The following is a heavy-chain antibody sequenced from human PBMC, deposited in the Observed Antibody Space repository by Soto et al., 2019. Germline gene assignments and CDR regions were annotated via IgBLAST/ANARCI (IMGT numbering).Heavy chain of an antibody. CDR3: AGVYCSGGGCYGIDY. Sequence: ASVKVSCKASGYTFTSYGISWVRQAPGQGLEWMGWISAYNGNTNYAQKLQGRVTMTTDTSTSTAYMELRSLRSDDTAVYYCAGVYCSGGGCYGIDYWGQGTLVTVS. CDR2: ISAYNGNT. V-gene: IGHV1-18*01. J-gene: IGHJ4*02. CDR1: GYTFTSYG. D-gene: IGHD2-15*01.